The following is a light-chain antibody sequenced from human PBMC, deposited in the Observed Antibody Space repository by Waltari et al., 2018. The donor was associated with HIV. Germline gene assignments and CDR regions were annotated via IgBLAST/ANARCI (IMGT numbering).Light chain of an antibody. V-gene: IGLV2-23*02. CDR3: CSYVGVVNSFVL. J-gene: IGLJ2*01. Sequence: QSALTQPASVSGSPGQSITISCTRPSRNLVPWYQQHPGKAPKRIIYEVSKRPSGVSDRFSASKSGNTASLTISGLQAEDEADYHCCSYVGVVNSFVLFGGGTKLTVL. CDR2: EVS. CDR1: SRNL.